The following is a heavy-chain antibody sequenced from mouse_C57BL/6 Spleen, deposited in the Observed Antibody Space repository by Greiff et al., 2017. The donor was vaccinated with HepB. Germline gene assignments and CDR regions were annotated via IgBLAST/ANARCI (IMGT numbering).Heavy chain of an antibody. CDR3: ARCGYDGYAMDY. CDR1: GYAFSSYW. D-gene: IGHD2-3*01. Sequence: QVQLQQSGAELVKPGASVKISCKASGYAFSSYWMNWVKQRPGKGLEWIGQIYPGDGDTNYNGKFKGKATLTADKSSSTAYMQLSSLTSEDSAVYFCARCGYDGYAMDYWGQGTSVTVSS. J-gene: IGHJ4*01. CDR2: IYPGDGDT. V-gene: IGHV1-80*01.